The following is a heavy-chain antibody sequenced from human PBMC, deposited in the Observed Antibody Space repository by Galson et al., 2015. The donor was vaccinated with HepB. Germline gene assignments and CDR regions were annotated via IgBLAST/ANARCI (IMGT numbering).Heavy chain of an antibody. V-gene: IGHV3-33*01. CDR3: ARSYYYDSSGYPLDY. J-gene: IGHJ4*02. CDR2: IWYDGSNK. CDR1: GFTFSSYG. Sequence: SLRLSCAASGFTFSSYGMHWVRQAPGKGLEWVAVIWYDGSNKYYADSVKGRFTISRDNSKNTLYLQMNSLRAEDTAVYYCARSYYYDSSGYPLDYWGQGTLVTVSS. D-gene: IGHD3-22*01.